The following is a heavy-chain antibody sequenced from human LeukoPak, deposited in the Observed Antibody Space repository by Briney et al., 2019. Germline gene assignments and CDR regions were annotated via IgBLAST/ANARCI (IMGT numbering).Heavy chain of an antibody. J-gene: IGHJ4*02. V-gene: IGHV1-8*01. D-gene: IGHD6-19*01. CDR1: GYTFTTYD. Sequence: ASVKVSCKASGYTFTTYDINWVRQATGQGLEWMGWMNPNSGNTGYAQKFQGRVTMTRNTSISTAFMELSGLRSDDTAVYYCARDLSLTAVALGYWGQGTLVTVSS. CDR2: MNPNSGNT. CDR3: ARDLSLTAVALGY.